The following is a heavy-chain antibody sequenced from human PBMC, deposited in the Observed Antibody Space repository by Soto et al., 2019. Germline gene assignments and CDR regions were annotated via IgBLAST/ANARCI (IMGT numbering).Heavy chain of an antibody. CDR2: ISHDGTST. D-gene: IGHD3-10*01. Sequence: EVQVVESGGGLVQPGGSLRLSCAASGFTFSNYWMHWVRQAPGKGLVWLSRISHDGTSTSYADSVKGRFTGSRDNAKNKLYLQMNSLRAEDTAVYYCARGGYYGSERDNGFDPWGQGTLVTVSS. CDR1: GFTFSNYW. V-gene: IGHV3-74*01. J-gene: IGHJ5*02. CDR3: ARGGYYGSERDNGFDP.